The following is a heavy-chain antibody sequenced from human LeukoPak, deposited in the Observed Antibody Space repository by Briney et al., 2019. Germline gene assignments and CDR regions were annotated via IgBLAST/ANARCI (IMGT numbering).Heavy chain of an antibody. Sequence: SETLSLTCTVSGDSISSGDYYWSWIRQPAGTGLEWIGRISSSGSTNYNPSLKSRVTISVDTSKNQFSLKLSSVTAADTAVYYCARLGGSSWYKHNWFDPWGQGTLVTVSS. CDR1: GDSISSGDYY. V-gene: IGHV4-61*02. J-gene: IGHJ5*02. CDR2: ISSSGST. CDR3: ARLGGSSWYKHNWFDP. D-gene: IGHD6-13*01.